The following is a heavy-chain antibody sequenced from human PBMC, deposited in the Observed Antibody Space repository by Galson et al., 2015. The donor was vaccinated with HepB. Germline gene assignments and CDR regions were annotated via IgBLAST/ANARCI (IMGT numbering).Heavy chain of an antibody. CDR3: ARAGVVVVRVDWYFDL. V-gene: IGHV1-69*06. CDR1: GGTFSSYA. Sequence: SVKVSCKASGGTFSSYAISWVRQAPGQGLEWMGGIIPIFGTANYAQKFQGRVTITADKSTSTAYMELSSLRSEDTAVYYCARAGVVVVRVDWYFDLWGRGTLVTVSS. D-gene: IGHD3-22*01. J-gene: IGHJ2*01. CDR2: IIPIFGTA.